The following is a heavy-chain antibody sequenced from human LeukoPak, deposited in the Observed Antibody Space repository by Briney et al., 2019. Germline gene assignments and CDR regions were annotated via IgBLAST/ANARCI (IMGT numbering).Heavy chain of an antibody. Sequence: GGSLRLSCAASGFTFSSYAMSWVRQAPGKGLEWVSSISSSSSYIYYADSVKGRFTISRDNAKNSLYLQMNSLRAEDTAVYYCARGDSSGWYGFDYWGQGTLVTVSS. CDR2: ISSSSSYI. CDR3: ARGDSSGWYGFDY. V-gene: IGHV3-21*01. CDR1: GFTFSSYA. D-gene: IGHD6-19*01. J-gene: IGHJ4*02.